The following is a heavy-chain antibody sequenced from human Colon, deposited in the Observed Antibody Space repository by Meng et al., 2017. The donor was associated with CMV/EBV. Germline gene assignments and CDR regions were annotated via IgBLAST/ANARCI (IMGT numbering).Heavy chain of an antibody. J-gene: IGHJ5*02. CDR3: AKGDGYNYDNWFDP. CDR1: GFTFSGYA. CDR2: ISGSGGIT. D-gene: IGHD5-24*01. V-gene: IGHV3-23*01. Sequence: GGSLRLSCAASGFTFSGYAMHWVRQAPGKGLEWVSGISGSGGITYYADSVKGRFTISRDNSKNTLYLQMNSLRAEDKAVYYCAKGDGYNYDNWFDPWGQGTLVTVSS.